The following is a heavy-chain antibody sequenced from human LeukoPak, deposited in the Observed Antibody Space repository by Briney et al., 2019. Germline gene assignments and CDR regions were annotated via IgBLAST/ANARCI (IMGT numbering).Heavy chain of an antibody. CDR2: INPSGGST. Sequence: GAPVKVSCKASGYTFTSYYMHWVRQAPGQGLEWMGIINPSGGSTSYAQKFQGRVTMTRDMSTSTVYMELSSLRSEDTAVYYCAREGPLAENEAGSTFDIWGQGTMVTVSS. D-gene: IGHD2-2*01. J-gene: IGHJ3*02. CDR3: AREGPLAENEAGSTFDI. CDR1: GYTFTSYY. V-gene: IGHV1-46*01.